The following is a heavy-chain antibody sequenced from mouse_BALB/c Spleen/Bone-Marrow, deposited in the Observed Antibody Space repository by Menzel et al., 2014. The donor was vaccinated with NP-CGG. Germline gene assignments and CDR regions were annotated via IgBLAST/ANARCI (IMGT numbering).Heavy chain of an antibody. CDR2: IDPANGNT. J-gene: IGHJ4*01. D-gene: IGHD4-1*01. V-gene: IGHV14-3*02. CDR1: GFNIEDTY. Sequence: EVQLQQSGAELVKLGASVKLSCTASGFNIEDTYMHWVKQRPEQGLEWIGRIDPANGNTKYDPKFQGKATITADTSSNTAYLQLSSLTSEDTAVYYCARWEYYAMDYWGQGTSVTVSS. CDR3: ARWEYYAMDY.